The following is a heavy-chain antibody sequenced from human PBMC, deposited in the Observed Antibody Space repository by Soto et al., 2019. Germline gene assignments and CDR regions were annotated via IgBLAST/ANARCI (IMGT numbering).Heavy chain of an antibody. V-gene: IGHV3-21*01. J-gene: IGHJ6*02. D-gene: IGHD5-12*01. CDR3: ARDPNIVATITAIYYYHGMDV. CDR1: EFTLRSAD. Sequence: PGGSLRLSCVASEFTLRSADMSWVRQVPGKGLEWVSGFSDYGPSTVYADPVKGRFTISRDNAKNSLYLQMNSLRAEDTAVYYCARDPNIVATITAIYYYHGMDVWGQGTTVTVPS. CDR2: FSDYGPST.